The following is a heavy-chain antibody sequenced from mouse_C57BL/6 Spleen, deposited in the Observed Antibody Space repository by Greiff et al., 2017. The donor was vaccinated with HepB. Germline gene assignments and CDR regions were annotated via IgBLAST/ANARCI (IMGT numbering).Heavy chain of an antibody. CDR1: GYSFTGYF. Sequence: VHVKQSGPELVKPGDSVKISCKASGYSFTGYFMNWVMQSHGKSLEWIGRINPYNGYTFYNQKFKGKATLTVDKSSSTAHMELRSLTAEDSAVYYCASYYYGSGGFAYWGQGTLVTVSA. V-gene: IGHV1-20*01. CDR3: ASYYYGSGGFAY. CDR2: INPYNGYT. D-gene: IGHD1-1*01. J-gene: IGHJ3*01.